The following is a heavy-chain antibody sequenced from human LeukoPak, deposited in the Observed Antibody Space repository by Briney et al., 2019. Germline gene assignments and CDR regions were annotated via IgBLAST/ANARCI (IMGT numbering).Heavy chain of an antibody. CDR1: GGTFSSYA. J-gene: IGHJ4*02. D-gene: IGHD5/OR15-5a*01. V-gene: IGHV1-69*05. Sequence: WASVKVPCKVSGGTFSSYAISWVRQAPGQGLEWMGGIIPIFGTANYAQKFQGRVTITTDESTSTAYMELSSLRSEDTAVYYCATDLRSGGSDYWGQGTLVTVSS. CDR3: ATDLRSGGSDY. CDR2: IIPIFGTA.